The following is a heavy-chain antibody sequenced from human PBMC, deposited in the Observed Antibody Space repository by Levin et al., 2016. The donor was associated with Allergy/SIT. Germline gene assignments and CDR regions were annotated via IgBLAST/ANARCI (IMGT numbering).Heavy chain of an antibody. J-gene: IGHJ5*02. CDR3: VRSFIAAGIVWFDP. V-gene: IGHV6-1*01. CDR2: TYYRSKWYH. D-gene: IGHD6-13*01. Sequence: SETLSLTCAISGDSVSSNTAAWDWIRQSPSRGLEWLGRTYYRSKWYHDYAVSVKSRITISPDTSRNQFSLQLNSVTPEDTAVYYCVRSFIAAGIVWFDPWGQGTLVTVSS. CDR1: GDSVSSNTAA.